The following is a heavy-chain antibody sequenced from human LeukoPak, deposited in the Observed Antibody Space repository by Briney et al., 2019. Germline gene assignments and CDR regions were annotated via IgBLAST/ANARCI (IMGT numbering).Heavy chain of an antibody. CDR3: ARDRETWIQLWSKDYYYYYMDV. CDR1: GYTFTSYG. J-gene: IGHJ6*03. D-gene: IGHD5-18*01. V-gene: IGHV1-18*01. Sequence: ASVKVSCKASGYTFTSYGISWVRQAPGQGLEWMGWISAYNGNTNYAQKLQGRVTMTTDTSTSTAYMELRSLRSDDTAVYYCARDRETWIQLWSKDYYYYYMDVWGKGTTVTVSS. CDR2: ISAYNGNT.